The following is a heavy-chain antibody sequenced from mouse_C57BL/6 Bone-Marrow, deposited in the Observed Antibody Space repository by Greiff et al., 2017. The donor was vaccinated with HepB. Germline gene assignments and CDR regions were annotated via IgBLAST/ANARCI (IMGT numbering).Heavy chain of an antibody. D-gene: IGHD2-5*01. Sequence: QVHVKQPGAELVKPGASVKMSCKASGYTFTSYWITWVKQRPGQGLEWIGDIYPGSGSTNYNEKFKSKATLTVDTSSSTAYMQLSSLTSEDSAVYYCARSGGYSNYGFAYWGQGTLVTVSA. CDR1: GYTFTSYW. CDR3: ARSGGYSNYGFAY. CDR2: IYPGSGST. J-gene: IGHJ3*01. V-gene: IGHV1-55*01.